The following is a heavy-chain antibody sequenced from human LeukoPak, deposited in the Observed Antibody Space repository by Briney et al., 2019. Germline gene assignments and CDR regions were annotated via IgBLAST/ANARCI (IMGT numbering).Heavy chain of an antibody. CDR3: ARRLQPQPQYYYYGMDV. CDR2: IYYSGST. CDR1: GGSISSGGYY. J-gene: IGHJ6*02. Sequence: SQTLSLTCTVSGGSISSGGYYWSWIRQHPGKGLEWIGYIYYSGSTYYNPSLKSRVTISVDTSKNQFSLKLSSVTAADTTAEYCARRLQPQPQYYYYGMDVWGQGTTVTVSS. D-gene: IGHD6-13*01. V-gene: IGHV4-31*03.